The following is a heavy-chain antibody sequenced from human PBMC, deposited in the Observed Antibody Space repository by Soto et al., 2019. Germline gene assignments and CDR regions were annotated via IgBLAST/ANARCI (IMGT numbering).Heavy chain of an antibody. Sequence: GGSLRLSCAASGFTFSSYAMSWVRQAPGKGLEWVSAISGSGGSTYYADSVKGRFTISRDNSKNTLYLQMNSLRAEDTAVYYCAKERLFVTMVRGVLIDDYYMDVWGKGTTVTVSS. J-gene: IGHJ6*03. CDR2: ISGSGGST. CDR3: AKERLFVTMVRGVLIDDYYMDV. CDR1: GFTFSSYA. V-gene: IGHV3-23*01. D-gene: IGHD3-10*01.